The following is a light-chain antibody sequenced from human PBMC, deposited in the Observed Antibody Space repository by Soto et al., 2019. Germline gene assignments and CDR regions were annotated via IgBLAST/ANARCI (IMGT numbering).Light chain of an antibody. CDR3: SSYVASNTLP. V-gene: IGLV2-8*01. CDR2: DVS. J-gene: IGLJ2*01. Sequence: QSVLTQPPSASGSPGQSVAISCTGTTSDVGGYNYVSWYQQHPGKAPKLIIYDVSKRPSGVPDRFSGSKSGNTASLTVSGLQGEDEADYYCSSYVASNTLPFGGGTKLTVL. CDR1: TSDVGGYNY.